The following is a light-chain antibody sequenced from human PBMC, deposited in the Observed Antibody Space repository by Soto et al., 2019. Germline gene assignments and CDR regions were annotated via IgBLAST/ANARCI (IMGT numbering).Light chain of an antibody. CDR2: DAS. J-gene: IGKJ1*01. CDR3: QQYKSYST. CDR1: QTISSW. Sequence: DIQMTQSPSTLSASVGDRVTITCRASQTISSWLAWYQQKPGKAPKLLIYDASSLESGVPSRFSGSGSGTEFTLTISSLQPDDLATYYCQQYKSYSTFGQGTKVDNK. V-gene: IGKV1-5*01.